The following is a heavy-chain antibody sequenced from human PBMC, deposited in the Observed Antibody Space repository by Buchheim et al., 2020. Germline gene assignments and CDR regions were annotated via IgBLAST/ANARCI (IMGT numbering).Heavy chain of an antibody. CDR1: GGSISSYY. D-gene: IGHD2-2*01. V-gene: IGHV4-59*01. CDR3: ARTRGVVPARSVWFDP. CDR2: IYYSGST. Sequence: QVQLQESGPGLVKPSETLSLTCTVSGGSISSYYWSWIRQPPGKGLEWIGYIYYSGSTNYNPSLKSRVTISVDTSKNQFSLKLSSVTAADTAVYYCARTRGVVPARSVWFDPWGQGTL. J-gene: IGHJ5*02.